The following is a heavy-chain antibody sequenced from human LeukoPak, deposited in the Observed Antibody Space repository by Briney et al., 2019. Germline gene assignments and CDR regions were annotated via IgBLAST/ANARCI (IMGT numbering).Heavy chain of an antibody. CDR1: GFTVSSNY. J-gene: IGHJ3*02. V-gene: IGHV3-53*01. D-gene: IGHD5-18*01. Sequence: GGSLRLSCAASGFTVSSNYMSWVRQAPGKGLEWVSVIYSGGSTYYADSVKGRFTISRDNSKNTLYLQMNSLRAEDTAVYYCAREKIGGYGYGSDAFDIWGQGTMVTVSS. CDR2: IYSGGST. CDR3: AREKIGGYGYGSDAFDI.